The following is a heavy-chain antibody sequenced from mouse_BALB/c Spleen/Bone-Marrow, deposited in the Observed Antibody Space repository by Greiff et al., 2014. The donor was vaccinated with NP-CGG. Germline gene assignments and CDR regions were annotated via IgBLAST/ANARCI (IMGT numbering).Heavy chain of an antibody. V-gene: IGHV1S81*02. Sequence: LVESGAELVKPGASVKLSCKASGYTFTSYWMHWVKQRPGQGLEWIGEIDPSTGRTDYNKKFKSQATLTVDKSSSTAYMHLSSLASEDSAVYYCARINGYDYWGQGTTLTVSS. CDR1: GYTFTSYW. D-gene: IGHD2-2*01. CDR3: ARINGYDY. CDR2: IDPSTGRT. J-gene: IGHJ2*01.